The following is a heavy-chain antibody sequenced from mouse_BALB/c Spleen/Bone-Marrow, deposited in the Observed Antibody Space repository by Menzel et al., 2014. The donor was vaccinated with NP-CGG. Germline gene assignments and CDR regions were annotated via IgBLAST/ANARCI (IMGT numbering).Heavy chain of an antibody. CDR3: NIFDCSFDY. D-gene: IGHD2-4*01. CDR2: VDPENGDT. CDR1: GFNIKDFY. V-gene: IGHV14-4*02. Sequence: VQLQQSGAELVRSGASVKLSCTASGFNIKDFYMHWLRQRPEQGLEWIGWVDPENGDTECAPKFQGKGTMTADTSSNTAYLQLSSLTSEDTAVYYCNIFDCSFDYWGQGTTLTVSS. J-gene: IGHJ2*01.